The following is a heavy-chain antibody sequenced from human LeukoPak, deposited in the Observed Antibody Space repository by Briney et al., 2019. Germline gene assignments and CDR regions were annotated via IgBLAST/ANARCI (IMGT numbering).Heavy chain of an antibody. V-gene: IGHV1-18*01. J-gene: IGHJ4*02. CDR2: ISAYNGNT. D-gene: IGHD1-1*01. Sequence: ASVKVSCTASGYTFTSYGISWVRQAPGQGLEWMGWISAYNGNTNYAQKLQGRVTMTTDTSTSTAYMELRSLRSDDTAVYYCARDPRDQTTRATTLDYWGQGTLVTVSS. CDR3: ARDPRDQTTRATTLDY. CDR1: GYTFTSYG.